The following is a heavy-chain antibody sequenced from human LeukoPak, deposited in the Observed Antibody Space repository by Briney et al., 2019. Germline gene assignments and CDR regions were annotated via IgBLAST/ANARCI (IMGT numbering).Heavy chain of an antibody. CDR3: ARHDIGYDPDYYYYMDV. Sequence: GESLKISCNGSGSRFTIYWIGWVRPLPGKGLEWMGIIYPGDSDTRYSPSFQGQVTISADKSISTAYLQWSSLKASDTAMYYCARHDIGYDPDYYYYMDVWGKGTTVTVSS. V-gene: IGHV5-51*01. CDR1: GSRFTIYW. CDR2: IYPGDSDT. D-gene: IGHD2-15*01. J-gene: IGHJ6*03.